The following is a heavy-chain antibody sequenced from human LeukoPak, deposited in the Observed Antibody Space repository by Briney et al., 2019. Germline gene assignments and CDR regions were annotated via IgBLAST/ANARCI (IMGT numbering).Heavy chain of an antibody. CDR1: GYTFTSYY. D-gene: IGHD5-24*01. CDR2: INPSGGNT. J-gene: IGHJ4*02. V-gene: IGHV1-46*01. Sequence: ASVKVSCKASGYTFTSYYLHWVRQAPGPGLEWMGIINPSGGNTNYAQKFQDRVTMTRDTSTSTVYMQLSSLRSEDTAVYYCARDEMDSLDYWGQGTLVTVSS. CDR3: ARDEMDSLDY.